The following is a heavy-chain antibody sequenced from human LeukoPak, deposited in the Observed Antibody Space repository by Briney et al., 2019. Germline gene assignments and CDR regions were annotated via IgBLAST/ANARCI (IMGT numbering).Heavy chain of an antibody. V-gene: IGHV3-9*03. Sequence: GGSLRLSCAASGFTFDDYAMHWVRQAPGKGLEWVSGISWNSDYIDYADSVKGRFTISRDNAENSLYLQMNSLRAEDMALYYCAKGSYADYSYYFDSWGQGTLVTVSS. CDR3: AKGSYADYSYYFDS. CDR2: ISWNSDYI. J-gene: IGHJ4*02. D-gene: IGHD4-17*01. CDR1: GFTFDDYA.